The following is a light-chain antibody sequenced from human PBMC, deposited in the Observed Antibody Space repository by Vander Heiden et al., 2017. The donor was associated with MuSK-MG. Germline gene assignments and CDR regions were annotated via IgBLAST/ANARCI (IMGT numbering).Light chain of an antibody. CDR2: ASP. CDR3: QKYNSYPLLP. CDR1: QGIGNY. Sequence: IQMTQSPSSLSASVGDRVTIPCRASQGIGNYLDWYQQKPGKVPKLLIYASPTLQSGVPSRFSGSGFGNHFTLTISRLQQEDAAVYYCQKYNSYPLLPFGHGTEVDIK. V-gene: IGKV1-27*01. J-gene: IGKJ3*01.